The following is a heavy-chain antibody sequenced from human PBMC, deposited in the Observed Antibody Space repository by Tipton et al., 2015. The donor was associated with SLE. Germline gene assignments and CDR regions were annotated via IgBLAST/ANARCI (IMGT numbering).Heavy chain of an antibody. CDR1: GFSFGDNW. D-gene: IGHD3-3*02. Sequence: GSLRLSCAASGFSFGDNWMAWVRQTPGKEPECVATVNRDGSQSYSVDAVKGRFTVSRDNAKNSLYLQMNSLRAEDTAVYYCANGDFNHMTIFGVVYSDWLDPWGQGTLVTVSS. CDR2: VNRDGSQS. V-gene: IGHV3-7*03. CDR3: ANGDFNHMTIFGVVYSDWLDP. J-gene: IGHJ5*02.